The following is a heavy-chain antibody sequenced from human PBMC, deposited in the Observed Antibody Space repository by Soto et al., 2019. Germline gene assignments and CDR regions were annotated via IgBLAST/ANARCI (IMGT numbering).Heavy chain of an antibody. CDR3: ARQKNGDFWSGYTPDAFDI. D-gene: IGHD3-3*01. CDR1: GGSISSSSYY. V-gene: IGHV4-39*01. CDR2: IYYSGST. J-gene: IGHJ3*02. Sequence: PSETLSLTCTVSGGSISSSSYYWGWIRQPPGKGPEWIGSIYYSGSTYYNPSLKSRVTISVDTSKNQFSLKLSPVTAADTAVYYCARQKNGDFWSGYTPDAFDIWGQGTMVTVSS.